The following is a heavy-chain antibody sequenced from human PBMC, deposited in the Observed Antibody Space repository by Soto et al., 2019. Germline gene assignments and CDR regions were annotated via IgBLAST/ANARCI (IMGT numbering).Heavy chain of an antibody. CDR2: FSGGRDTT. V-gene: IGHV3-23*01. Sequence: GGSVRLSXVASGFTFSSYAMSWVRQAPGQRLEWVATFSGGRDTTWHADSVKGRFTVSRDSSKNTLSLQMNSLRPEDTALYYCAKATSATCTGSICYSFDYWGQGTLVTVSS. D-gene: IGHD2-21*01. J-gene: IGHJ4*02. CDR1: GFTFSSYA. CDR3: AKATSATCTGSICYSFDY.